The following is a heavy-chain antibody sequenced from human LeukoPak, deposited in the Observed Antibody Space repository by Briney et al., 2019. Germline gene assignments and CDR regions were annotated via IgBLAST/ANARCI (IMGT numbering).Heavy chain of an antibody. CDR1: GYTFSRYP. J-gene: IGHJ4*02. V-gene: IGHV3-30*01. D-gene: IGHD1-7*01. CDR2: ISSDGSTE. CDR3: TRETKDSFDH. Sequence: GRSLSLSCAASGYTFSRYPIHWVRQAPGKGLEWVALISSDGSTEYYADSVKGRFTISRDNSKDTSYLHMASLRTEDTSLYYCTRETKDSFDHWGQGTLVTVSA.